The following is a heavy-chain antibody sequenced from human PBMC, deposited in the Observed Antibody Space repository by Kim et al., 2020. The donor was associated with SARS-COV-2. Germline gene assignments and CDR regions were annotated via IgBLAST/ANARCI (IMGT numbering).Heavy chain of an antibody. CDR3: AKLVSFSDGDSLLAYYYYGMDV. D-gene: IGHD4-17*01. V-gene: IGHV3-30*18. CDR1: GFTFSSYG. J-gene: IGHJ6*02. Sequence: GGSLRLSCAASGFTFSSYGMHWVRQAPGKGLEWVAVISYDGSNKYYADSVKGRFTISRDNSKNTLYLQMNSLRAEDTAVYYCAKLVSFSDGDSLLAYYYYGMDVWGQGTTVTVSS. CDR2: ISYDGSNK.